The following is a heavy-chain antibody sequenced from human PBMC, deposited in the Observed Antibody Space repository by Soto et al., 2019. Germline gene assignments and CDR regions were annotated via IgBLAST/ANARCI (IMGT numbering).Heavy chain of an antibody. Sequence: ESGGGLVEPGGSLRLSCATSGFTFSDYYMSWIRQAPGKGLEFVSYISPKGTYRTYADSVKGRFTISRDNAKNSLYLQVNSLRAEDTAVYYCSRGGGGGLFDLWGQGTFVTVSS. CDR3: SRGGGGGLFDL. V-gene: IGHV3-11*06. D-gene: IGHD2-21*01. J-gene: IGHJ5*02. CDR2: ISPKGTYR. CDR1: GFTFSDYY.